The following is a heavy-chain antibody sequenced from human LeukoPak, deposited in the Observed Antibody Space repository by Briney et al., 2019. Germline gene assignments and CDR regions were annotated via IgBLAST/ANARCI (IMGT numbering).Heavy chain of an antibody. J-gene: IGHJ1*01. Sequence: PSETLSLTCAVYGGSFSGYYWSWIRQPPGKGLEWIGEINHSGSTNYNPSLKSRVTISVDTSKNQFSLKLSSVTAADTAVYYCARRHTVTTVYFQHWGQGTLVTVSS. CDR3: ARRHTVTTVYFQH. D-gene: IGHD4-17*01. V-gene: IGHV4-34*01. CDR2: INHSGST. CDR1: GGSFSGYY.